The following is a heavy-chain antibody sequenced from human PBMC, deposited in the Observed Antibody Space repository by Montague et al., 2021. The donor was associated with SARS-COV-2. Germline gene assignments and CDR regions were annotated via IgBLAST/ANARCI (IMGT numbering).Heavy chain of an antibody. CDR3: APGILEWSEGEGGDY. V-gene: IGHV4-4*02. CDR1: GASIRASSW. Sequence: SETLSLTCTVSGASIRASSWWTWVRQSPGKGLEWIGEMFHSGSAHYHPSLRSRATISVDTSKNQFSLKLTSVTASDTAVYYCAPGILEWSEGEGGDYWGLGTLVTVSS. J-gene: IGHJ4*02. CDR2: MFHSGSA. D-gene: IGHD3-3*01.